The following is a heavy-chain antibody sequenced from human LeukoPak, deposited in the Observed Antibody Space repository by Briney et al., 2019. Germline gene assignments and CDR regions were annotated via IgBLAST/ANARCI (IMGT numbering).Heavy chain of an antibody. CDR1: GYTFTGYY. V-gene: IGHV1-2*02. D-gene: IGHD1-26*01. CDR2: INPNSGGT. Sequence: ASVKVSCKASGYTFTGYYMHWVRQAPGQGLEWMGWINPNSGGTNYAQKFQGRFTMTRDTSISTAYMELSRLRSDDTAVYYCARERIVGATPSFDYWGQGTLVTVSS. J-gene: IGHJ4*02. CDR3: ARERIVGATPSFDY.